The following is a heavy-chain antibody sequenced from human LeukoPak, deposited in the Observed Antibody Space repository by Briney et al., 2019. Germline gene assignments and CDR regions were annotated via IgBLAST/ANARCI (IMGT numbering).Heavy chain of an antibody. J-gene: IGHJ4*02. D-gene: IGHD5-18*01. CDR2: IRNDGNKY. V-gene: IGHV3-30*02. CDR3: VKVDT. CDR1: KFNFSDYG. Sequence: GGSLRLSCGDSKFNFSDYGMHWVRQAPGKGLDWVAFIRNDGNKYNYAESVKGRFTISRDNSKNTLYLQMDSLSAADTAVYYCVKVDTWGQGTLVTVSS.